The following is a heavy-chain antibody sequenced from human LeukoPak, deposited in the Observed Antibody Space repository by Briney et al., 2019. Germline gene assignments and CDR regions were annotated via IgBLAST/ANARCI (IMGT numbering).Heavy chain of an antibody. V-gene: IGHV4-4*07. CDR1: GASFNYYY. D-gene: IGHD2-21*01. J-gene: IGHJ4*02. CDR3: ARDHCDDAACYPFDR. Sequence: SETLSLTCDVSGASFNYYYWSWIRQPAGKGLEWIGRVYLGGSTNYNPSLKSRVMMSLDKANNQFSLRLSSVTAADTAIYYCARDHCDDAACYPFDRWGQGTLVTVSS. CDR2: VYLGGST.